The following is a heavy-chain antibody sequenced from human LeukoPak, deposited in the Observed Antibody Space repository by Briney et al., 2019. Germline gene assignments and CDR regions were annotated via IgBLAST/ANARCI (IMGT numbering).Heavy chain of an antibody. CDR1: GFTVSCTY. D-gene: IGHD5-18*01. V-gene: IGHV3-74*01. J-gene: IGHJ4*02. CDR3: ARDTDSYDFDY. CDR2: INSDGSST. Sequence: QSGGSLRLSCAASGFTVSCTYMRRVRQAPGKGLEWVSRINSDGSSTSYADSVKGRFTISRGNAKNTLYLQMNSLRAEDTAVYYCARDTDSYDFDYWGQGTLVTVSS.